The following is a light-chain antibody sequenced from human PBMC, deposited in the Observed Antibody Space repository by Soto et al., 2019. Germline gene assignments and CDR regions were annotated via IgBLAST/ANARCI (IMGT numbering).Light chain of an antibody. CDR3: NSYTTSGAIV. J-gene: IGLJ3*02. CDR2: DVA. CDR1: SSDIGGYNF. V-gene: IGLV2-14*03. Sequence: QSALTQPASVSGSPGQSITISCTGTSSDIGGYNFVSWYQQHPGNAPNLIIYDVASRPSGVSDRFSGSKSGNAASLTISGLKAEDEALYYCNSYTTSGAIVFGGGTKLTVL.